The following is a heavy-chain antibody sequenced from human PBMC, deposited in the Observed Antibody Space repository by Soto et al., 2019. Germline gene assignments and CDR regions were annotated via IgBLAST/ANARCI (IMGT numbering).Heavy chain of an antibody. CDR2: IYYSGST. V-gene: IGHV4-59*01. Sequence: PSETLSLTCTVSGGSISSYYWSWIRQPPGKGLEWIGYIYYSGSTNYNPSLKSRVTISVDTSKNQFSLKLSSVTAADTAVYYCATAGISMILVVDDYWGQGTLVTVSS. CDR1: GGSISSYY. CDR3: ATAGISMILVVDDY. D-gene: IGHD3-22*01. J-gene: IGHJ4*02.